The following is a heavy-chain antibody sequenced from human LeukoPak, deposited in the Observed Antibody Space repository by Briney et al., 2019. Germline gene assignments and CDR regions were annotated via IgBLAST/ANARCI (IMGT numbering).Heavy chain of an antibody. CDR3: ARDQLNLGMGNAFDI. CDR1: GFTFSSYS. V-gene: IGHV3-30*03. CDR2: ISYDGSNK. J-gene: IGHJ3*02. D-gene: IGHD7-27*01. Sequence: GGSLRLSCAASGFTFSSYSMNWVRQAPGKGLEWVAVISYDGSNKYYADSVKGRFTISRDNSKSTLYLQMNSLRAEDTAVYYCARDQLNLGMGNAFDIWGQGTMVTVSS.